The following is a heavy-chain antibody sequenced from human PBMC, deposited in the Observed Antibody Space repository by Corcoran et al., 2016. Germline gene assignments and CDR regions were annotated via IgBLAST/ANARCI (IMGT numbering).Heavy chain of an antibody. D-gene: IGHD4-17*01. Sequence: QVQLQQWGAGLLKPSETLSLTCAVYGGSFSGYYWSWIRQPPGKGLEWIGEINHSGSTNYNPSLKSRVTISVDTSKNQFSLKLSSVTAADTAVYYGARTGTVTRRWYFDYWGQGTLVTVSS. CDR1: GGSFSGYY. V-gene: IGHV4-34*01. CDR3: ARTGTVTRRWYFDY. J-gene: IGHJ4*02. CDR2: INHSGST.